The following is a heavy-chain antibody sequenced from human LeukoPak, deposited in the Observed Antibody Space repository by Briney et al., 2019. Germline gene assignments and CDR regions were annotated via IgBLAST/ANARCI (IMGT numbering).Heavy chain of an antibody. D-gene: IGHD3-22*01. CDR1: GFTFSSYS. V-gene: IGHV3-48*01. Sequence: GGSLRLSCAASGFTFSSYSMNWVRQAPGKGLEWVSYISSSSSTIYYADSVKGRFTISRDNSKNTLYLQMNSLRAEDTAVYYCARENIYGDSSGYYFDYWGQGTLVTVSS. J-gene: IGHJ4*02. CDR2: ISSSSSTI. CDR3: ARENIYGDSSGYYFDY.